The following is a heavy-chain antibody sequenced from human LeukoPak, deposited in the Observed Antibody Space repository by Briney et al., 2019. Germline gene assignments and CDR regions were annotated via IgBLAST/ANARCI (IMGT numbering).Heavy chain of an antibody. CDR2: IKSKTDGGTT. CDR1: GFTFSSYW. Sequence: GGSLRLSCAASGFTFSSYWMSWVRQAPGKGLEWVSRIKSKTDGGTTHYAAPVKGRFTISRDDSRDTLYLQMNSLKTEDTAVYYCSTDILETNWGGYWGQGTLVTVSS. J-gene: IGHJ4*02. D-gene: IGHD7-27*01. V-gene: IGHV3-15*01. CDR3: STDILETNWGGY.